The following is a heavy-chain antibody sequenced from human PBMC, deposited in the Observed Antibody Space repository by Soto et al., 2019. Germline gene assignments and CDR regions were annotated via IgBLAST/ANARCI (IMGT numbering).Heavy chain of an antibody. CDR2: MNPNSGNT. CDR3: ARGRGYSSGWYGDGYKPSKFDY. Sequence: QVQLVQSGAEVKKPGASVKVSCKASGYTFTSYDINWVRQATGQGLEWMGWMNPNSGNTGYAQKFQGRVTMTRNTSIRTAYMGLSSLRTEDTAVYYCARGRGYSSGWYGDGYKPSKFDYWGQGTLVTVSS. CDR1: GYTFTSYD. J-gene: IGHJ4*02. D-gene: IGHD6-19*01. V-gene: IGHV1-8*01.